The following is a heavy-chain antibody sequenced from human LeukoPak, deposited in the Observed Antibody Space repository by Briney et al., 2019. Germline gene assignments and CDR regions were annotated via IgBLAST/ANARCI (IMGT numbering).Heavy chain of an antibody. D-gene: IGHD1-14*01. Sequence: GGPLRLSCAVSGFTFDDYAMHWVRQAPGKGLEWVSLISGDGATTYYADSVKGRFTISRDNSKNSLYLQMNSLRTEDTALYYCAKTPPSYGRWGPGNLGTVSS. J-gene: IGHJ4*02. V-gene: IGHV3-43*02. CDR3: AKTPPSYGR. CDR1: GFTFDDYA. CDR2: ISGDGATT.